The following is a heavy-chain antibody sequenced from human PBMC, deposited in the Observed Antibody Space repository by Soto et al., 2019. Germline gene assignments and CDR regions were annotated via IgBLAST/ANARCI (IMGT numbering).Heavy chain of an antibody. V-gene: IGHV1-69*12. D-gene: IGHD3-22*01. J-gene: IGHJ4*02. CDR3: ARDPAPPDSSGYYHEERFRDY. CDR1: GGTFRSYA. CDR2: IIPIFGTA. Sequence: VQLVQSGAEVKKPGSSVKVSCKASGGTFRSYAISWVRQAPGQGLEWMGGIIPIFGTATYAQKFQGRVTISADESTSTAYMELSSLRSEDTAVYYCARDPAPPDSSGYYHEERFRDYWGQGTLVTVSS.